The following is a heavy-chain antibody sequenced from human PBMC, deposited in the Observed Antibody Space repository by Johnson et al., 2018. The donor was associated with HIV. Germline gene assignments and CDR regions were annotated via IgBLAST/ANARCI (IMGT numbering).Heavy chain of an antibody. J-gene: IGHJ3*02. CDR2: ISYDGSNK. CDR1: GFTFSSYA. CDR3: ARDPGNSGSYREAFDI. Sequence: QVQLVESGGGVVQPGRSLRLSCAASGFTFSSYAMHWVRQAPGKGLEWVAVISYDGSNKYYADSVKGRFTISRDNAKNSLYLQMNSLRAEDTAGYYCARDPGNSGSYREAFDIWGQGTMVTVSS. V-gene: IGHV3-30-3*01. D-gene: IGHD1-26*01.